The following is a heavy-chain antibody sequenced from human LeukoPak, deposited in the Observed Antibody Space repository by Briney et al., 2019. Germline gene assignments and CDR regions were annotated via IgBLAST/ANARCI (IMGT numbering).Heavy chain of an antibody. V-gene: IGHV1-69*02. J-gene: IGHJ4*02. CDR1: GGTFSSYT. CDR2: IIPILGIA. CDR3: AGGDHGKPNRLDY. D-gene: IGHD4/OR15-4a*01. Sequence: PVKVSCKASGGTFSSYTISWVRQAPGQGLEWMGRIIPILGIANYAQKIQGRVTITADKSTSTAYMELSSLRSEDTAVYYCAGGDHGKPNRLDYWGQGTLVTVSS.